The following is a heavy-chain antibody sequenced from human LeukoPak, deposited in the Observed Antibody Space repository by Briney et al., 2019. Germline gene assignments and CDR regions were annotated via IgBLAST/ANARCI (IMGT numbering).Heavy chain of an antibody. J-gene: IGHJ4*02. V-gene: IGHV3-23*01. CDR2: ISGSGYST. CDR3: ARVYDYGFDY. D-gene: IGHD4-17*01. CDR1: GFTFSTSA. Sequence: PGGSLRLSCAASGFTFSTSAMSWVRQAPGKGLEWVSTISGSGYSTYYADSVKGRFTISRDNSKNTLYLQMNSLRAEDTAVYYCARVYDYGFDYWGQGTLVTVSS.